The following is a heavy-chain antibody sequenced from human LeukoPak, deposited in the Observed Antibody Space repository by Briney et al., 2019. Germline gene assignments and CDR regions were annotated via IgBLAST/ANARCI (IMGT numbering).Heavy chain of an antibody. Sequence: SETLSLSCAVSGGSFSHYNWRWIRQSPRMGLEWIGENNDSGTINYNPSLMRRVTISVDKSKNQFSLKLSSATAADTAVYYCARRWNYGRNYYFDVWGKGATVSVSS. CDR1: GGSFSHYN. CDR3: ARRWNYGRNYYFDV. J-gene: IGHJ6*03. D-gene: IGHD1-7*01. V-gene: IGHV4-34*01. CDR2: NNDSGTI.